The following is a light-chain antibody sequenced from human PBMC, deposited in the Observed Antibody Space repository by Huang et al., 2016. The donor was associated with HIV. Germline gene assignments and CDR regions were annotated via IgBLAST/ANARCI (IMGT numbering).Light chain of an antibody. V-gene: IGKV3-15*01. J-gene: IGKJ2*01. CDR2: GAS. CDR1: QSVSRN. Sequence: EIVLTQSPATRSMSPGQRATLSCRASQSVSRNLAWFQQKPGQAPRLLIYGASTRATGIPDRLSGSGSGTEFTLTISSLQSEDFAVYYCQQYNNWPPMYTFGQGTKLEV. CDR3: QQYNNWPPMYT.